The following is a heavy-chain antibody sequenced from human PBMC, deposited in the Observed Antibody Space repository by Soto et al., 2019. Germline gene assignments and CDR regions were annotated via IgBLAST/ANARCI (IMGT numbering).Heavy chain of an antibody. CDR1: DGTSVDRGCR. V-gene: IGHV4-39*01. Sequence: SLTQPLRCSAADGTSVDRGCRRIWKNQPPGKGLVWIASFFIGGNTYYNPSLKSRVTTSVDTSKNQFSLKLSSVTAADTAVYFCARRHGLDIDAYYWGQGILVTVSS. D-gene: IGHD2-15*01. CDR3: ARRHGLDIDAYY. J-gene: IGHJ4*02. CDR2: FFIGGNT.